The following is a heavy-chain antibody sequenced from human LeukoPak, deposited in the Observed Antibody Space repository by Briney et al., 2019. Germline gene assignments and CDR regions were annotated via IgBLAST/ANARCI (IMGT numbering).Heavy chain of an antibody. CDR3: EKSGYERPFDY. Sequence: GGSLRLSCAASGFTFSSYAMSWVRQAPGEGLEWVSAISGSGGSTYYADSVKGRFTISRDNSKNTLYLQMNSLRAEDTAIYYCEKSGYERPFDYWGQGTLVTVSS. V-gene: IGHV3-23*01. CDR2: ISGSGGST. CDR1: GFTFSSYA. D-gene: IGHD5-12*01. J-gene: IGHJ4*02.